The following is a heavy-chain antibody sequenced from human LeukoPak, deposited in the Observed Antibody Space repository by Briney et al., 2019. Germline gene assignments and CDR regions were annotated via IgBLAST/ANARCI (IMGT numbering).Heavy chain of an antibody. V-gene: IGHV4-61*09. CDR1: GGSISSGSHF. J-gene: IGHJ5*02. D-gene: IGHD3-10*01. Sequence: SETLSLTCTVSGGSISSGSHFWTWIRQPAGKGLEWIGHIFARQNTNYNPSLKSRLTISEDTSKNQFSLKLTSVTAADTAVYYCARGLLSMIRGGSLLGRIDPWGQGLLVTVSS. CDR3: ARGLLSMIRGGSLLGRIDP. CDR2: IFARQNT.